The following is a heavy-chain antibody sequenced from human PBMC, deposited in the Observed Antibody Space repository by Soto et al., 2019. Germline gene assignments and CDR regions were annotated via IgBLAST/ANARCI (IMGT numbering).Heavy chain of an antibody. V-gene: IGHV3-21*01. CDR3: ARDRIGYSGSYGFDP. CDR2: ISSSSSYI. Sequence: PGGSLRLSCAASGFTFSSYSMNWVRQAPGKGLEWVSSISSSSSYIYYADSVKGRFTISRDNAKNSLYLQMNSLRAEDTAVYYCARDRIGYSGSYGFDPWGQGTLVTVS. CDR1: GFTFSSYS. J-gene: IGHJ5*02. D-gene: IGHD5-12*01.